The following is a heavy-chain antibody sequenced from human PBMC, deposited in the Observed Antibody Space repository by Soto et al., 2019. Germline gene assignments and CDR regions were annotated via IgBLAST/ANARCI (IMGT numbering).Heavy chain of an antibody. J-gene: IGHJ4*02. Sequence: GGSLRLSCAASGFTFSSYSMNWVRQAPGKGLEWVSCISSSSSYIYYADSVKGRFTISRDNAKNSLYLQMNSLSAEDTAVYYCARDRHYYDSSGDPKPFDYWGQGTLVTVSS. CDR3: ARDRHYYDSSGDPKPFDY. CDR1: GFTFSSYS. D-gene: IGHD3-22*01. V-gene: IGHV3-21*01. CDR2: ISSSSSYI.